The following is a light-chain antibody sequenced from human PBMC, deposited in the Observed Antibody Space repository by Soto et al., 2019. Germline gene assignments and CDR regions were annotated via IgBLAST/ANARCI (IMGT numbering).Light chain of an antibody. J-gene: IGKJ1*01. V-gene: IGKV3-20*01. CDR2: GAS. CDR1: QSVSSSY. Sequence: EIVLTQSPGTLSLSPGERATLSCRASQSVSSSYLAWYQQKPGQAPRLLIYGASSRATGSPDRFSGSGSGTDFTLTISRLEPEGFAVYYCQQYGSSPQTFGQGTKVEIK. CDR3: QQYGSSPQT.